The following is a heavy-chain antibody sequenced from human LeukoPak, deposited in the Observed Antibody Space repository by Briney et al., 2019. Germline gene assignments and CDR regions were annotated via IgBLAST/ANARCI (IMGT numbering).Heavy chain of an antibody. CDR2: ISWNSGSI. Sequence: GGSLRLSCAASGFTFDDYAMHWVRQAPGKGLEWVSGISWNSGSIGYADSVKGRFTISRDNAKNSLYLQMNSLRAEDTALYYCAARLWFGDHSRDDAFDIWGQGTMVTVSS. V-gene: IGHV3-9*01. D-gene: IGHD3-10*01. CDR1: GFTFDDYA. CDR3: AARLWFGDHSRDDAFDI. J-gene: IGHJ3*02.